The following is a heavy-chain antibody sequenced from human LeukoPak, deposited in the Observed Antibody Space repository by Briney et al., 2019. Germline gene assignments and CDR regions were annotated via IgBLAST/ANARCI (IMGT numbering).Heavy chain of an antibody. V-gene: IGHV4-39*07. J-gene: IGHJ4*02. CDR3: ARSFQGEYFDY. D-gene: IGHD3-10*01. CDR2: IFYGGST. Sequence: SETLSLTCTVSGASISDNKHFWGCIRQPPGEGLEWIGNIFYGGSTYYRPSLKSRLSMSVDTSKNQFSLKLSSVTAADTAVYYCARSFQGEYFDYWGQGALVTVSS. CDR1: GASISDNKHF.